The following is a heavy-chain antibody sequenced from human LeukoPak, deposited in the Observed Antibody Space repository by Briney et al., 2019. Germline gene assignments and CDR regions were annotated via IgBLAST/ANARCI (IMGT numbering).Heavy chain of an antibody. D-gene: IGHD3-3*01. J-gene: IGHJ4*02. CDR1: GFTFSIYS. CDR3: TKEVRFQIDY. CDR2: INSGGGTT. Sequence: GGSLRLSCAASGFTFSIYSMNWVRQAPGKGPEWTSYINSGGGTTYYAGSVKGRFTISRDNAKNSLYLQMNSLRAEDTAVYYCTKEVRFQIDYWGQGTLVTVSA. V-gene: IGHV3-48*01.